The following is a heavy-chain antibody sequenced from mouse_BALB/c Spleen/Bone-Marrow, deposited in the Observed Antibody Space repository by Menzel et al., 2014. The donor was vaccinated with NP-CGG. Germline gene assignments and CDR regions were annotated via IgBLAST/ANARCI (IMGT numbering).Heavy chain of an antibody. CDR1: GFSLTSNG. Sequence: VKLVESGPGLVAPSQSLSITCTVSGFSLTSNGVSWVRQSPGKGLEWLGVIWGDGSTKYHSALISRLSISKDNPKSRVFLKLNSLHTDDTATYYCAKPEDGYAMDYWGQGTSVTVSS. V-gene: IGHV2-3*01. CDR3: AKPEDGYAMDY. J-gene: IGHJ4*01. CDR2: IWGDGST. D-gene: IGHD2-3*01.